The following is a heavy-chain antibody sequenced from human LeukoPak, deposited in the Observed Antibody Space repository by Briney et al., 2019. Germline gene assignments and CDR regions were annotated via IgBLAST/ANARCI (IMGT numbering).Heavy chain of an antibody. CDR2: ISSSGSTI. CDR3: ARDNYYDSSGFDY. Sequence: GGSLRLSCAASGFTFSDYYMSWIRQAPGKGLEWVSYISSSGSTIYYADSVKGRFTISRDNAKNSLYPQMNSLRAEDTAVYYCARDNYYDSSGFDYWGQGTLVTVSS. CDR1: GFTFSDYY. J-gene: IGHJ4*02. V-gene: IGHV3-11*01. D-gene: IGHD3-22*01.